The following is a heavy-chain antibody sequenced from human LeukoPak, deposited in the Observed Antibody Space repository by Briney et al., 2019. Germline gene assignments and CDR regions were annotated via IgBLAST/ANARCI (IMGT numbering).Heavy chain of an antibody. D-gene: IGHD3-3*01. J-gene: IGHJ4*02. Sequence: PSETLSLTCAVSGGSISGWYWSWIRQPPGKGLEWIGHIYDSGTTNYNPSLKTRVSMSVDTSKNQFSLKVSSVTAADTAVYYCARRNYDFWSGVDYWGQGTLVTVSS. CDR1: GGSISGWY. CDR3: ARRNYDFWSGVDY. CDR2: IYDSGTT. V-gene: IGHV4-59*08.